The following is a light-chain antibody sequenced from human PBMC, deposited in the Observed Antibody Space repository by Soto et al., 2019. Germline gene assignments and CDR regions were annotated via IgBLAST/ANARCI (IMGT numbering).Light chain of an antibody. CDR1: SSDVGGYDY. V-gene: IGLV2-8*01. CDR2: EVN. CDR3: SSYAGSNNFVV. Sequence: QSALTQPPSASGSPGQSVTISCTGTSSDVGGYDYVSWYQQYPDKVPKLMIYEVNKRPSGVPDRFSGSKSGNTAALTVSGLQAEDEADYYCSSYAGSNNFVVFGGGTKVTVL. J-gene: IGLJ2*01.